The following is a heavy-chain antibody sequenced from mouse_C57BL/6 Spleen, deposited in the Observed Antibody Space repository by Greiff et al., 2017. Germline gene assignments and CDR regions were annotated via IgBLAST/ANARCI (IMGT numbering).Heavy chain of an antibody. CDR1: GYSITSGYY. V-gene: IGHV3-6*01. Sequence: EVKLQESGPGLVKPSQSLSLTCSVTGYSITSGYYWNWIRQFPGNKLEWMGYISYDGSNNYNPSLKNRISITRDTSKNQFFLKLNSVTTEDTATYYCARVDDGYYSLAYWGQGTLVTVSA. D-gene: IGHD2-3*01. CDR2: ISYDGSN. CDR3: ARVDDGYYSLAY. J-gene: IGHJ3*01.